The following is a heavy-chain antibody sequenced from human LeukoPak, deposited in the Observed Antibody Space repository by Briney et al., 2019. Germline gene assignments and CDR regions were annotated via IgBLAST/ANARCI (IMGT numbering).Heavy chain of an antibody. V-gene: IGHV5-51*01. CDR2: IYPGDSDT. CDR1: GYSFTSYW. D-gene: IGHD6-25*01. J-gene: IGHJ4*02. Sequence: PGESLKISCKVSGYSFTSYWIGWVRQMPGKGLEWMGTIYPGDSDTRYSPSFQGQVTISADKSISTAFLQWSSLKASDTAMYYCARHSRGRAAAGTSDYWGQGTLVTVSS. CDR3: ARHSRGRAAAGTSDY.